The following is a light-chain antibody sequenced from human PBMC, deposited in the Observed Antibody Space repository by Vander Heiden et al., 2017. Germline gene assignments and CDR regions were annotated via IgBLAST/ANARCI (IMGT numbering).Light chain of an antibody. V-gene: IGKV1-39*01. CDR1: QSISGY. Sequence: DIQMTQSPSSLSASVGDRVTITCRASQSISGYLNWYQQKPGRAPKLLIYAASSLQSGVPSRFSGSGSGTDFSLTISSLQVEDFATYYCQQSYSIPWTFGQGTKVEIK. CDR3: QQSYSIPWT. CDR2: AAS. J-gene: IGKJ1*01.